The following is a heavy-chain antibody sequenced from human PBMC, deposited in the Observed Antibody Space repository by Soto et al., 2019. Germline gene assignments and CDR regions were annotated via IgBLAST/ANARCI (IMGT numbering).Heavy chain of an antibody. V-gene: IGHV3-30*03. CDR3: ARDIAVAGTGWFDP. CDR2: ISYDGSNK. CDR1: GFTFSSYG. J-gene: IGHJ5*02. D-gene: IGHD6-19*01. Sequence: QVQLVESGGGVVQPGRSLRLSCAASGFTFSSYGMHWVRQAPGKGLEWAAVISYDGSNKYYADSVKGRFTISRDNSKNTLYLQMNSLRAEDTAVYYCARDIAVAGTGWFDPWGQGTLVTVSS.